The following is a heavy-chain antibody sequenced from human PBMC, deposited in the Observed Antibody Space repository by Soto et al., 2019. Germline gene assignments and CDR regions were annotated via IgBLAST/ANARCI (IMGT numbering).Heavy chain of an antibody. Sequence: ASVKVSCKASGYTFTSYGISWVRQAPGQGLEWMGWISAYNGNTNYAQKLQGRVTMTTDTSTSTAYMELRSLRSDDTAVCYCARARHYDFWSGYSPQVYYYGMDVWGQGTTVTVSS. CDR2: ISAYNGNT. J-gene: IGHJ6*02. D-gene: IGHD3-3*01. V-gene: IGHV1-18*01. CDR3: ARARHYDFWSGYSPQVYYYGMDV. CDR1: GYTFTSYG.